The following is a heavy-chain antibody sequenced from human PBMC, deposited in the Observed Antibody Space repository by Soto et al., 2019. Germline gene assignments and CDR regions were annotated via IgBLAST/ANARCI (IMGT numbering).Heavy chain of an antibody. V-gene: IGHV3-21*01. D-gene: IGHD1-26*01. CDR2: ISSSSDYI. CDR3: APPEPYFDY. Sequence: GGSLRLSCAASGFIFSSYTMNWVRQAPGKGLEWVSSISSSSDYINYADSVKGRFTISRDNAKNSLYLQMNSLRAEDTAVYYCAPPEPYFDYWGQGTLVTVSS. CDR1: GFIFSSYT. J-gene: IGHJ4*02.